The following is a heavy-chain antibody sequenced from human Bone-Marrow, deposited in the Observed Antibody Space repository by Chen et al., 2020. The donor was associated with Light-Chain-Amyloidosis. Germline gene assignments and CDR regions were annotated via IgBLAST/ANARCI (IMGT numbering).Heavy chain of an antibody. CDR3: ARRGDGYNFDY. CDR2: ICPDDSDA. J-gene: IGHJ4*02. V-gene: IGHV5-51*01. Sequence: EVQLEQSGPEVKKPGESLKISCKGSGYTFPNYWIGWVRQMPGKGLEWMGVICPDDSDASSIPSFEGQFTISADKSITPAYLQWRSLKASGTAMYYCARRGDGYNFDYWGQGTLVTVSS. D-gene: IGHD3-10*01. CDR1: GYTFPNYW.